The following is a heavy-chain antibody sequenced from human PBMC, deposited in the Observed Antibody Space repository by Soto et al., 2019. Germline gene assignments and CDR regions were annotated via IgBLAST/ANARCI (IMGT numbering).Heavy chain of an antibody. V-gene: IGHV2-5*02. CDR1: GFSLSTSGVG. D-gene: IGHD7-27*01. J-gene: IGHJ4*02. Sequence: SGPTLVKPTQTLTLTCTFSGFSLSTSGVGVGWIRQPPGKALEWLALIYWDDDKRYSPSLKSRLTITKDTSKNQVVLTMTNMDPVDTATYYCAHRRVTAWGFRMLDPPGFDYWSQGTLVTVSS. CDR3: AHRRVTAWGFRMLDPPGFDY. CDR2: IYWDDDK.